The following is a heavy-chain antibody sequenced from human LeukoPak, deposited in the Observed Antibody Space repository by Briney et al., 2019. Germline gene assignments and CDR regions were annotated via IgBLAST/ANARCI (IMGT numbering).Heavy chain of an antibody. V-gene: IGHV3-23*01. CDR1: GFTFSSYA. J-gene: IGHJ4*02. CDR3: ARSQYSSSPFDS. D-gene: IGHD6-13*01. Sequence: PGGSLRLSCTASGFTFSSYAMAWVRQAPGKGLEWVSAMSGSGRNTNYVDSVKGRFTISRDNSKNTLYLQMNSLRAEDTAVYYCARSQYSSSPFDSWGQGTLVTVSS. CDR2: MSGSGRNT.